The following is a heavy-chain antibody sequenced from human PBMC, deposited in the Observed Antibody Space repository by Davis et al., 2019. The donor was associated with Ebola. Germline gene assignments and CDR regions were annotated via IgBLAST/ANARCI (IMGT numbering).Heavy chain of an antibody. CDR2: INPSAGTT. CDR1: GYTITTHY. J-gene: IGHJ6*02. CDR3: ARDPRGGRITTLAGYYYGMDV. D-gene: IGHD3-9*01. Sequence: ASVKVSCKASGYTITTHYIHWVRQAPGQGLEWMGIINPSAGTTSYAQKFQGRVTMTRDTSTSTVYVELTSLRSDDTAVYFCARDPRGGRITTLAGYYYGMDVWGQGTTVSVSS. V-gene: IGHV1-46*01.